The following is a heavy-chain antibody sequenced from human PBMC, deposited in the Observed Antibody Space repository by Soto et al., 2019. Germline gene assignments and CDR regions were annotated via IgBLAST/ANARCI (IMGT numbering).Heavy chain of an antibody. CDR3: ARDIVTLVRPHRTGFDY. J-gene: IGHJ4*02. Sequence: GGSLRLSCAASGFTFSSYSMNWVRQAPGKGLEWVSYISSSSSTIYYADSVKGRFTISRDNAKNSLYLQMNSLRDEDTAVYYCARDIVTLVRPHRTGFDYWGQGTLVTVSS. CDR2: ISSSSSTI. CDR1: GFTFSSYS. D-gene: IGHD6-13*01. V-gene: IGHV3-48*02.